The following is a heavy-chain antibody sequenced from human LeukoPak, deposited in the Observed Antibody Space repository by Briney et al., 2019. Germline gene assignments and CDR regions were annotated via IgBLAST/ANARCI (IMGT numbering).Heavy chain of an antibody. Sequence: GGSLRLSCAASGFTFSSYGMHWVRQAPGKGLEWVAFIRYDGSNKYYTDSVKGRFTISRDNSKNTLYLQMNSLRTEDTAVYYCARWQYSSSCYDYWGQGTLVTVSS. CDR1: GFTFSSYG. J-gene: IGHJ4*02. CDR3: ARWQYSSSCYDY. D-gene: IGHD6-13*01. V-gene: IGHV3-30*02. CDR2: IRYDGSNK.